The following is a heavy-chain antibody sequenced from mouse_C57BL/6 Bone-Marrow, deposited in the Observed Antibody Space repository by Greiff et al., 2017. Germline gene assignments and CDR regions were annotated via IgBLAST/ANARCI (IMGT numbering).Heavy chain of an antibody. D-gene: IGHD2-3*01. CDR3: AKHGDLGDGYYGGYFDV. CDR2: IWGGGST. CDR1: GFSLTSYG. J-gene: IGHJ1*03. V-gene: IGHV2-9*01. Sequence: QVQLQQSGPGLVAPSQSLSITCTVSGFSLTSYGVDWVRQPPGKGLEWLGVIWGGGSTNYNSALMSRLSISKDNSKSQVFLKMNSLQTDDTAMYYCAKHGDLGDGYYGGYFDVWGTGTTVTVSS.